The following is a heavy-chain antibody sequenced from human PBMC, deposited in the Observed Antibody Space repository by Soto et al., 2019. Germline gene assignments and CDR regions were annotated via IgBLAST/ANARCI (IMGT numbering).Heavy chain of an antibody. CDR3: ARGPGSTAFDP. V-gene: IGHV4-38-2*01. D-gene: IGHD5-18*01. CDR2: IYHSGST. CDR1: GYSITSGYY. Sequence: PSETLSLTCAVSGYSITSGYYWGWIRQPPGKGLEWIASIYHSGSTFYNPSLESRVTISVDTSKNQFSLKLTSVIAADTAMYYCARGPGSTAFDPWGQGTLVTVSS. J-gene: IGHJ5*02.